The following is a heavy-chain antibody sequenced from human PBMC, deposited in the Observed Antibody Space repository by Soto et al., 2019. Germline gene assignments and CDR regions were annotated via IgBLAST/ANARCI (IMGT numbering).Heavy chain of an antibody. CDR3: AREGQQLTPYGMDV. CDR2: ISSSSSYI. V-gene: IGHV3-21*01. D-gene: IGHD6-13*01. CDR1: GFTFSSYS. Sequence: VGSLRLSCAASGFTFSSYSMNWVRQAPGKGLEWVSSISSSSSYIYYADSVKGRFTISRDNAKNSLYLQMNSLRAEDTAVYYCAREGQQLTPYGMDVWAQGTTVTVSS. J-gene: IGHJ6*02.